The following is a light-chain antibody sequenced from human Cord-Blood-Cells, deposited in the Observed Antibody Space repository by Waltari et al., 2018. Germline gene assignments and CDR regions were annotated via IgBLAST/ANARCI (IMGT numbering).Light chain of an antibody. CDR1: SSAVGGYNY. CDR2: DVS. J-gene: IGLJ2*01. Sequence: QSALTQPASGSGSPGQSIPISCTGTSSAVGGYNYVSWYQQHPGKAPKLMIYDVSNRPSGVSNRFSGSKSGNTASLTISGLQAEDEADYYCSSYTSSSTLVFGGGTKLTVL. CDR3: SSYTSSSTLV. V-gene: IGLV2-14*01.